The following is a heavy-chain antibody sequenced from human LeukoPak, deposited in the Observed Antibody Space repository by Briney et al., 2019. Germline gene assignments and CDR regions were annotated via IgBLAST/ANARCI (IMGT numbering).Heavy chain of an antibody. V-gene: IGHV1-18*01. J-gene: IGHJ5*02. Sequence: ASVKVSCKASGGTFSSYAISWVRQAPGQGLEWMGWISAYNGNTNYAQKLQGRVTMTTDTSTSTAYMELRSLRSDDTAVYYCARVLGTRDYDILTGYYTRNWFDPWGQGTLVTVSS. CDR3: ARVLGTRDYDILTGYYTRNWFDP. CDR1: GGTFSSYA. D-gene: IGHD3-9*01. CDR2: ISAYNGNT.